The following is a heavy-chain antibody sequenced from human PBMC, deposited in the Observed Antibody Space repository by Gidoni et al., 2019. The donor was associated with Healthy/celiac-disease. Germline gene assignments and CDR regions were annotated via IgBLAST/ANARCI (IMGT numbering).Heavy chain of an antibody. J-gene: IGHJ6*02. CDR3: AKDRGSAPAYGMDV. Sequence: EVQLVESGGGLVQPGRSLRLSCAASGFTFDDYAMHWVRQAPGKGLEWVSGISWNSGSIGYADSVKGRFTISRDNAKNSLYLQMNSLRAEDTALYYCAKDRGSAPAYGMDVWGQGTTVTVSS. CDR2: ISWNSGSI. V-gene: IGHV3-9*01. CDR1: GFTFDDYA. D-gene: IGHD6-6*01.